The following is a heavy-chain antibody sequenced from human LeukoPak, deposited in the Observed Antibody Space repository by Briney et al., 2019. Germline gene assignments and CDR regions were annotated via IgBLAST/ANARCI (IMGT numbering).Heavy chain of an antibody. V-gene: IGHV3-48*01. CDR2: ISSSSSTI. Sequence: GGSLRLSCEASGFTFSSYSMNWVRQAPGKGLEWVSYISSSSSTIYYADSVKGRFTISRDNAKNSLYLQMNSLRAEDTALYYCAKDRGYSYGLGSDYWGQGTLVTVSS. CDR1: GFTFSSYS. CDR3: AKDRGYSYGLGSDY. J-gene: IGHJ4*02. D-gene: IGHD5-18*01.